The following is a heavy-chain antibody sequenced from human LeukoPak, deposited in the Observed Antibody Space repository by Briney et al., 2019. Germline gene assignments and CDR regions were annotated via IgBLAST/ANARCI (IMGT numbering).Heavy chain of an antibody. J-gene: IGHJ4*02. CDR2: IDSSGGSA. CDR1: GFTFDDYA. V-gene: IGHV3-20*04. Sequence: GGFLRLSCVASGFTFDDYAMNWVRQAPGKGLEWVSGIDSSGGSAGYADSEKGRFTISRDNTRNSLYLQMNSLTAEDTALYYCARVAVGATFDFWGQGTLVTVSS. CDR3: ARVAVGATFDF. D-gene: IGHD1-26*01.